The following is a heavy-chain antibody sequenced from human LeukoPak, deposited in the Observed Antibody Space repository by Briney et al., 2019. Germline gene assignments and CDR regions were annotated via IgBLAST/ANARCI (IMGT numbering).Heavy chain of an antibody. CDR1: GFTFSTYW. V-gene: IGHV3-21*01. D-gene: IGHD3-10*02. CDR2: ISSSSSYI. J-gene: IGHJ6*04. Sequence: GGSLRLSCAASGFTFSTYWMSWVRQAPGKGLEWVSCISSSSSYIYYADSVKGRFTISRDNAKNSLHLQMNSLRAEDTAVYYCAELGITMIGGVWGKGTTVTISS. CDR3: AELGITMIGGV.